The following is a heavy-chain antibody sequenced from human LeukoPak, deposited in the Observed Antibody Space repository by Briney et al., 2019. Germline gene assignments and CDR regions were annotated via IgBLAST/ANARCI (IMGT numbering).Heavy chain of an antibody. CDR3: ATQYYYDIYLFDI. J-gene: IGHJ3*02. CDR1: GGSISSSSYY. Sequence: SGTLSLTCTVSGGSISSSSYYWGWIRQPPGKGLEWIGSIYYSGSTYYNPSLKSRVTISVDTSKNQFSLKLSSVTAADTAVYYCATQYYYDIYLFDIWGQGTMVTVSS. CDR2: IYYSGST. D-gene: IGHD3-22*01. V-gene: IGHV4-39*01.